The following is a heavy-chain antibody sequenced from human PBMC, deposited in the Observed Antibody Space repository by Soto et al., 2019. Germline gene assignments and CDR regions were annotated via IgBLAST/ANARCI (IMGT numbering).Heavy chain of an antibody. D-gene: IGHD2-2*01. J-gene: IGHJ3*02. V-gene: IGHV3-53*04. CDR3: ARTQLWVPAVPTPQAPDAFDI. Sequence: PGGSLRLSCAASGFTVSSNYMSWVRQAPGKGLEWVSVIYSGGSTYYADSVKGRFTISRHNSKNTLYLQMNSLRAEDTAVYYCARTQLWVPAVPTPQAPDAFDIWGQGTMVTVSS. CDR1: GFTVSSNY. CDR2: IYSGGST.